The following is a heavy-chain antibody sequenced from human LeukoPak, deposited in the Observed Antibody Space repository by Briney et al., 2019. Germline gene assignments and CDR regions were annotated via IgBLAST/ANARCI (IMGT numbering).Heavy chain of an antibody. V-gene: IGHV3-21*01. CDR2: ISSSSSYI. Sequence: PGGSLRLSCAASGFTFSSYSMNWVRQAPGKGLEWVSSISSSSSYIYYADSVKGRFTISRDNAKNSLYLQMNSLRAEDTAVYYCERGSRIVEVTPLAFDIWGQGTMVTVSS. CDR3: ERGSRIVEVTPLAFDI. J-gene: IGHJ3*02. D-gene: IGHD2-21*02. CDR1: GFTFSSYS.